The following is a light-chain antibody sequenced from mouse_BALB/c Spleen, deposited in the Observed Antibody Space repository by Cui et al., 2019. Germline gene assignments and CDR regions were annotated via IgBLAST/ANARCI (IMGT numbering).Light chain of an antibody. J-gene: IGKJ4*01. CDR1: SSVSSSY. Sequence: QIVLTQSPAIMSATLGEPVHMICTASSSVSSSYLHWYQQKPGFSPKLWIYTTSNLASGVPARFSGSGSGTSYSLTISSMEAEDAATYYCHQYHRSPFTFGAGTKLEIK. CDR2: TTS. CDR3: HQYHRSPFT. V-gene: IGKV4-74*01.